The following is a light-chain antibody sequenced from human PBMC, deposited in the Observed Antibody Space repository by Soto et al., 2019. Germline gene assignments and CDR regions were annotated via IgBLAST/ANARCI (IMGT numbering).Light chain of an antibody. CDR2: GNT. V-gene: IGLV1-40*01. CDR1: SSNVGAGYD. CDR3: QSYDSSLSGPV. J-gene: IGLJ7*01. Sequence: QAVVTQPPSVSGAPGQRVTIPCTGSSSNVGAGYDVHWYQHLPGKAPKLLIYGNTNRPSGVPDRFSGSRSGTSASLAITGLQAEDEADYYCQSYDSSLSGPVFGGGTQLTVL.